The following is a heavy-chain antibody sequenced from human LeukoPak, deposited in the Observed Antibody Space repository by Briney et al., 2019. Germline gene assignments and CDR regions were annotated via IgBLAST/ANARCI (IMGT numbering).Heavy chain of an antibody. CDR2: INHSGST. CDR1: GGSFSGYY. Sequence: SETLSLTCAVYGGSFSGYYWSWIRQPPGKGLEWIGEINHSGSTDYNPSLKSRVTISVDTSKNQFSLKLSSVTAADTAVYYCARYSGYYLSYFDYWGQGTLVTVSS. CDR3: ARYSGYYLSYFDY. J-gene: IGHJ4*02. D-gene: IGHD3-22*01. V-gene: IGHV4-34*01.